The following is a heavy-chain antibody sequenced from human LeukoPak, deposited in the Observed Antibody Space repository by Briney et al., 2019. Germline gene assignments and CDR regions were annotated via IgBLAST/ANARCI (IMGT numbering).Heavy chain of an antibody. Sequence: GASVKVSCKVSGYTLTELSMHWVRQAPGKGLEWMGGFDPEDGETIYAQKFQGRVTTTEDTSTDTAYMELSSLRSEDTAVYYCAAVPAALNFDYWGQGTLVTVSS. CDR2: FDPEDGET. CDR1: GYTLTELS. J-gene: IGHJ4*02. CDR3: AAVPAALNFDY. D-gene: IGHD2-2*01. V-gene: IGHV1-24*01.